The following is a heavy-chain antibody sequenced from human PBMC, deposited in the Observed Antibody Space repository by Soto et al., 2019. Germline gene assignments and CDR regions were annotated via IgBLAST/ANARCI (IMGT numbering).Heavy chain of an antibody. Sequence: QVQLVQSGAEVKKPGASVKVSCKASGYTFTSYDINWVRQATGQGLEWMGWMNPNSGNTGYAQKFQGRVTMTRNTXIXTXSMELSSLRSEDTAVYYCARGPLDHPKNYYYYGMDVWGQGTTVTVSS. J-gene: IGHJ6*02. CDR3: ARGPLDHPKNYYYYGMDV. CDR1: GYTFTSYD. CDR2: MNPNSGNT. V-gene: IGHV1-8*01.